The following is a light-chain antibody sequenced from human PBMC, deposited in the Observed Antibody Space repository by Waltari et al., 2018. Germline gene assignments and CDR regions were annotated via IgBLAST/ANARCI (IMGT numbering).Light chain of an antibody. CDR2: QDT. CDR3: QAWDSGIVV. V-gene: IGLV3-1*01. CDR1: KLGDKY. J-gene: IGLJ2*01. Sequence: SYELTQPPSVSVSPGQTASITCSGDKLGDKYACWYQQKPGQSPILVIYQDTKRPSGIPERFSGSDSGNTATLTISGTQAMDEADYYCQAWDSGIVVFGGGTKLTVV.